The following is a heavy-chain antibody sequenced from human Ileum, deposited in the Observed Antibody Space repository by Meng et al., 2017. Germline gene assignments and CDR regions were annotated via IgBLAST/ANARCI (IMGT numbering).Heavy chain of an antibody. Sequence: HRWVARLLKPSATLSLTCAVYGGSFSGYSWSWIRQPPGKGLEWIGEINHSGSTNYNPSLKSRVTISVDTSKNQFSLKLSSVTAADTAVYYCARGGGRYGPDFDYWGQGTLVTVSS. D-gene: IGHD3-16*01. CDR3: ARGGGRYGPDFDY. CDR2: INHSGST. CDR1: GGSFSGYS. J-gene: IGHJ4*02. V-gene: IGHV4-34*01.